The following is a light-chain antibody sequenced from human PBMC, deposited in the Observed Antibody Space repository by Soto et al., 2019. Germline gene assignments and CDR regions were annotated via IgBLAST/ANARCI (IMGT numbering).Light chain of an antibody. CDR1: SDDVGGYDF. Sequence: QSDLTQPASMSGSPGQSITISCTGTSDDVGGYDFVSWYQQHPGKVPRLIIYDFIKRPSGVSHRFSGSKSGNTASLTISGLQIEDEADYYCASYTSSSTYLFGGGTKLTVL. CDR2: DFI. J-gene: IGLJ3*02. CDR3: ASYTSSSTYL. V-gene: IGLV2-14*03.